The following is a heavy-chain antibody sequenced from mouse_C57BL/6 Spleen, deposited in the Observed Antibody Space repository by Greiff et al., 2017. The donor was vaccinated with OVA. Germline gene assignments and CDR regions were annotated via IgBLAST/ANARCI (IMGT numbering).Heavy chain of an antibody. CDR1: GYTFTSYW. D-gene: IGHD1-1*01. J-gene: IGHJ2*01. Sequence: QVQLQQSGAELVMPGASVKLSCKASGYTFTSYWMHWVKQRPGQGLEWIGEIDPSDSYTNYNQKFKGKSTLTVDKSSSTAYMQLSSLTSEDSAVYYCATYYYGSSRGFDYWGQGTTLTVSS. CDR2: IDPSDSYT. V-gene: IGHV1-69*01. CDR3: ATYYYGSSRGFDY.